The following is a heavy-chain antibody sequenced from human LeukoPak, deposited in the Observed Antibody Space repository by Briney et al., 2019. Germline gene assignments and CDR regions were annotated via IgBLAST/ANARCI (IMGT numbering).Heavy chain of an antibody. Sequence: SETLSLTCTVSGGSISSYYWSWIRQPAGKGLEWIGRIYSSGSTNYNPSIKSRVTMSVDTSKNQFSLRLSSVTAADTAVYYCVREGSVVDYSAGSFFGYWGQGTLVTVSS. CDR2: IYSSGST. CDR3: VREGSVVDYSAGSFFGY. J-gene: IGHJ4*02. V-gene: IGHV4-4*07. CDR1: GGSISSYY. D-gene: IGHD3-10*01.